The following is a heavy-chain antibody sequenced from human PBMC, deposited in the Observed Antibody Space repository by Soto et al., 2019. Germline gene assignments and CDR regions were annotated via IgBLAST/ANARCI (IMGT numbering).Heavy chain of an antibody. Sequence: ASVKVSCKASGYTFTSYAMNWVRQAPGQGLEWMGWINTNTRNPTYAQGFTGRFVFSLDTSVSTAYLQICSLKAEDTAVYYCARGVSLAWGAGPIYYYYGMDVWGQGTTVTVSS. V-gene: IGHV7-4-1*01. CDR1: GYTFTSYA. CDR2: INTNTRNP. CDR3: ARGVSLAWGAGPIYYYYGMDV. D-gene: IGHD3-16*01. J-gene: IGHJ6*02.